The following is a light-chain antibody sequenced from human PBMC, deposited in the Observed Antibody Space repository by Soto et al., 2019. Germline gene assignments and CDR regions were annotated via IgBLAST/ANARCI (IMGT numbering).Light chain of an antibody. J-gene: IGLJ3*02. CDR2: NND. CDR1: SSNIGSNS. Sequence: QPVLTQPPSASGTPGQRVTISCSGSSSNIGSNSVSWYQQFPGTAPKLLISNNDQRPSGIPDRFSGSKSVTSASLAISGLQSEDEGDYFCSTWDDSLDGRLFGGGTKLTVL. CDR3: STWDDSLDGRL. V-gene: IGLV1-44*01.